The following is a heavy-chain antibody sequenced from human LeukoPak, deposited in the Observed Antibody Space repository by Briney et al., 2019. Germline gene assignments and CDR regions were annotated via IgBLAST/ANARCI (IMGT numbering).Heavy chain of an antibody. CDR2: IYHSGST. Sequence: SETLSLTCAVSGGSISSSNWWSWVRQPPGKGLEWIGEIYHSGSTNYNPSLKSRVTISVDTSKNQFSLKLSSVTAADTAVYYCARGFIAAAGRWGRYYYYMDVWGKGTTVTVSS. V-gene: IGHV4-4*02. J-gene: IGHJ6*03. CDR1: GGSISSSNW. D-gene: IGHD6-13*01. CDR3: ARGFIAAAGRWGRYYYYMDV.